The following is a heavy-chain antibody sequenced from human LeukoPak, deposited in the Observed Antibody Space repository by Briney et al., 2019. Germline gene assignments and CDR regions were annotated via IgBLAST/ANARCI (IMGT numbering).Heavy chain of an antibody. V-gene: IGHV3-23*01. Sequence: TGGSLRLSCAASGFTFSSYAMSWVRQAPGKGLEWVSAISGSGGSTYYADSVKGRFTIFRDNSKNTLYLQMNSLRAEDTAVYYCAKERNYYDSSGYYSPEYFQHWGQGTLVTVSS. CDR2: ISGSGGST. D-gene: IGHD3-22*01. J-gene: IGHJ1*01. CDR3: AKERNYYDSSGYYSPEYFQH. CDR1: GFTFSSYA.